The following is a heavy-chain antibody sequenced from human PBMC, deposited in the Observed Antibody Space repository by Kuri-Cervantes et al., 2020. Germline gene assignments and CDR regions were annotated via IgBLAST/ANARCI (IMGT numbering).Heavy chain of an antibody. CDR1: GYSFSTYW. J-gene: IGHJ6*02. V-gene: IGHV5-51*01. Sequence: GGSLRLSCKGSGYSFSTYWIAWVRQMPGKGLELIGIIYPGGSDSRYSPSFQGQVTISADKSISTACLQWSSLKASDTAMYYCARHYGDDYVWGSYRSEPDHYYYGMDVWGQGTTVTVSS. CDR3: ARHYGDDYVWGSYRSEPDHYYYGMDV. CDR2: IYPGGSDS. D-gene: IGHD3-16*02.